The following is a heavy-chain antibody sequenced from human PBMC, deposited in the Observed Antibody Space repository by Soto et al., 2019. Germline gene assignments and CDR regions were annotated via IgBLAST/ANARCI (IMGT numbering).Heavy chain of an antibody. CDR3: AKTTGYDVWSGYV. J-gene: IGHJ6*02. D-gene: IGHD3-3*01. V-gene: IGHV3-23*01. CDR1: GFTFSSYA. CDR2: ISGSGGST. Sequence: EVQLLESGGGLVQPGGSLRLSCAASGFTFSSYAMRWVHQAPGKGLEWVSAISGSGGSTYYADSVQGRFTISRDNSKNTLYLQMNSLRAEDTAVYYCAKTTGYDVWSGYVWGQGPTVTVSS.